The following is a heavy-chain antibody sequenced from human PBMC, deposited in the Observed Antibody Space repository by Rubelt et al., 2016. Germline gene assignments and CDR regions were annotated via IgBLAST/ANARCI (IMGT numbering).Heavy chain of an antibody. CDR2: IYYSGST. CDR1: GGSISSSSYY. Sequence: QLQLQESGPGLVKPSETLSLTCTVSGGSISSSSYYWGWIRQPPGKGLEWIGSIYYSGSTYYNPSLKSRVTISVDTSRNQFSLKLSSVTAADTAVYYCARGIAAADYYFDYWGQGTLVTVSS. V-gene: IGHV4-39*07. CDR3: ARGIAAADYYFDY. J-gene: IGHJ4*02. D-gene: IGHD6-13*01.